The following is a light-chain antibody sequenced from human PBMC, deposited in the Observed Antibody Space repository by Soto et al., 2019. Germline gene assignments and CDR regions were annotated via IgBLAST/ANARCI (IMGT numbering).Light chain of an antibody. CDR1: QGISSW. V-gene: IGKV1-12*01. Sequence: DIKLTHSQSSLSVSLGDRTHIXCLASQGISSWLAWYQQKPGKAPKFLIYAASSLQSGVPSKFSGSGSGTDFTLIISSLQPEDFATYYCQQANSFPLTFGGGTKVDI. J-gene: IGKJ4*01. CDR3: QQANSFPLT. CDR2: AAS.